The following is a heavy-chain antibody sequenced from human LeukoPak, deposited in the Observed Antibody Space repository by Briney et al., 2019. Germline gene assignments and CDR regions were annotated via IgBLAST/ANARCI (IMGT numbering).Heavy chain of an antibody. J-gene: IGHJ5*02. CDR2: IIPIFGTA. CDR1: GGTFSGYA. V-gene: IGHV1-69*05. CDR3: ARDMDIVVVPAAKAGSFSRNWFDP. Sequence: SVKVSCKASGGTFSGYAISWVRQAPGQGLEWMGGIIPIFGTANYAQKFQGRVTITTDESTSTAYMELSSLRSEDTAVYYCARDMDIVVVPAAKAGSFSRNWFDPWGQGTLVTVSS. D-gene: IGHD2-2*03.